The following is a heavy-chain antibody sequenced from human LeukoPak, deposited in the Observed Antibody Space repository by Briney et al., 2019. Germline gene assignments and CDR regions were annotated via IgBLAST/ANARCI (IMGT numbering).Heavy chain of an antibody. CDR2: TSGSGRSI. Sequence: TGGSLRLSCAASGFTFSSYAMSWVRQAPGKGLEWVSGTSGSGRSIHYADSVRGRFTISRDNAKNSLFLQMSRLRAEDTAVYYCAREKLSFFDSSGYFDHWGQGTLVTVSS. CDR1: GFTFSSYA. V-gene: IGHV3-23*01. J-gene: IGHJ4*02. D-gene: IGHD3-22*01. CDR3: AREKLSFFDSSGYFDH.